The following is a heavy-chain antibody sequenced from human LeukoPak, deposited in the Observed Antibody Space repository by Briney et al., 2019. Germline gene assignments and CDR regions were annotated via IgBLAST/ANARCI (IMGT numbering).Heavy chain of an antibody. V-gene: IGHV3-21*01. CDR2: IGSTSYI. CDR3: ARVGYSSSWYGDY. D-gene: IGHD6-13*01. Sequence: PGGSLRLSCAASGFTFSTYSMTWVPQAPGKGLERVSSIGSTSYIYYADSVKGRFTISRDNAKSSLYLQMNSLRAEDTAVYYCARVGYSSSWYGDYWGQGTLVTVSS. J-gene: IGHJ4*02. CDR1: GFTFSTYS.